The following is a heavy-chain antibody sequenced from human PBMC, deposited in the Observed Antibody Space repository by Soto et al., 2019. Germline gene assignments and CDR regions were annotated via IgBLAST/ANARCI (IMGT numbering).Heavy chain of an antibody. CDR2: IYGGDDT. D-gene: IGHD6-13*01. V-gene: IGHV3-66*01. CDR1: GLTVSNNF. Sequence: DVQLVESGGALVQPGGSLRLSCAASGLTVSNNFMSWVRQAPGKGLEWVSIIYGGDDTAYAASVKGRFTISRDNSKNTLYLQMNSLRVEDTAVYYCAARTATVGTPFDPWGQGTLVIVSS. CDR3: AARTATVGTPFDP. J-gene: IGHJ5*02.